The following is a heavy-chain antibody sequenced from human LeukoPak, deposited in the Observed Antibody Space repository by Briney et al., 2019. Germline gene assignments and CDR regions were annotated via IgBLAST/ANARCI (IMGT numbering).Heavy chain of an antibody. CDR3: ARGLYDAFDI. CDR2: IYYSGSA. J-gene: IGHJ3*02. V-gene: IGHV4-59*01. Sequence: SETLSLTCTVSGGSISSYYWSWIRQPPGKGLEWIGYIYYSGSANYNPSLKSRVTISVDTSKNQFSLKLSSVTAADTAVYYCARGLYDAFDIWGQGTMVTVSS. D-gene: IGHD2-2*02. CDR1: GGSISSYY.